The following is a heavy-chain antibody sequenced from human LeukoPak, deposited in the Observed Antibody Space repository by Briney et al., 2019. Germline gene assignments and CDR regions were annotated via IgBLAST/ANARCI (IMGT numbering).Heavy chain of an antibody. CDR1: GGSISSSSYY. CDR2: IYYSGST. Sequence: PSETLSPTCTVSGGSISSSSYYWGWIRQPPGKGLEWIGSIYYSGSTYYNPSLKSRVTISVDTSKNQFSLKLSSVTAADTAVYYCAREKNSGFSLDYYYYMDVWGKGTTVTISS. J-gene: IGHJ6*03. CDR3: AREKNSGFSLDYYYYMDV. V-gene: IGHV4-39*07. D-gene: IGHD5-12*01.